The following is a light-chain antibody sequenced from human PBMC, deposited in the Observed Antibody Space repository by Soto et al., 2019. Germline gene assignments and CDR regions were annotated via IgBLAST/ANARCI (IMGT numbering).Light chain of an antibody. Sequence: DIQMTQSPSTQSASVGDRVTMTCRASQTISSWLAWYQQKPGKAPKLLIYKASTLKSGVPSRFSGSGSGTEFTLTISSLQPDDFATYYCQQYSSPTWTFGQGTKVDIK. V-gene: IGKV1-5*03. J-gene: IGKJ1*01. CDR2: KAS. CDR1: QTISSW. CDR3: QQYSSPTWT.